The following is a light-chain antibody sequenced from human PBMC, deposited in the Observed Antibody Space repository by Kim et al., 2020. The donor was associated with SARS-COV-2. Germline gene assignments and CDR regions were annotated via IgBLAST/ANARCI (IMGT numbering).Light chain of an antibody. CDR2: DAS. Sequence: SASVGDRVTLTCRDSQSISSWLAWYQQKPGKAPKLLIYDASSLESGVPSRFSGSGSGTEFTLTISSLQPDDLATYYCQQYNSYCTFGQGTKVDIK. CDR3: QQYNSYCT. CDR1: QSISSW. J-gene: IGKJ1*01. V-gene: IGKV1-5*01.